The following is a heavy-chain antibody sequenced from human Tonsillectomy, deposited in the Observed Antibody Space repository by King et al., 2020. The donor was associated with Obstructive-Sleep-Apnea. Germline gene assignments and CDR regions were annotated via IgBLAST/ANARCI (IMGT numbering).Heavy chain of an antibody. J-gene: IGHJ4*02. CDR3: ARQYSSGWYYFDY. CDR2: IYSTGST. D-gene: IGHD6-13*01. Sequence: VQLQESGPGLEKPSETLSLTCTVSGGPISSYYWSWVRQPPGKGLEWIGVIYSTGSTNYNPSLKSRVTKSVDTSKNQFSLKLTSLTAADTAVYYCARQYSSGWYYFDYWGQGTLVTVSS. V-gene: IGHV4-59*08. CDR1: GGPISSYY.